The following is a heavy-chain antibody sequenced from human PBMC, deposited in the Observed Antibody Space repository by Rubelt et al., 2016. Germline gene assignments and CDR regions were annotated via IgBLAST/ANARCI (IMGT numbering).Heavy chain of an antibody. CDR1: GYTFTGYY. Sequence: QIQLVQSGAEVKKPGASVKVSCKASGYTFTGYYMHWVRQAPGQGLEWMGWISVYNGETNHAQMFQDRLTMTTDTSTSTDYMELGSLRSDDTAVYYCARANSGSYSTYWGQGTLVTVSS. V-gene: IGHV1-18*04. CDR2: ISVYNGET. CDR3: ARANSGSYSTY. D-gene: IGHD1-26*01. J-gene: IGHJ4*02.